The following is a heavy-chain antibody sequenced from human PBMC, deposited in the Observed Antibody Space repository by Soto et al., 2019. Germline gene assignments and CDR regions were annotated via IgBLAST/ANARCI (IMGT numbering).Heavy chain of an antibody. CDR1: GYTFTSYA. D-gene: IGHD3-10*01. CDR2: INAGNGNT. J-gene: IGHJ6*02. Sequence: ASVKVSCKASGYTFTSYAMHWVRQAPGQRLEWMGWINAGNGNTEYSQKFQGRVTITRDTSASTAYMELSSLRSEDTAVYYCARPPSYYDMDVWGQGTTVTVSS. CDR3: ARPPSYYDMDV. V-gene: IGHV1-3*01.